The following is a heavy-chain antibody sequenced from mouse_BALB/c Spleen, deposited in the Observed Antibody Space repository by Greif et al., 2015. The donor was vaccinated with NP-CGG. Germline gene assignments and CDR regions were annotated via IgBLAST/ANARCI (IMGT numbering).Heavy chain of an antibody. J-gene: IGHJ2*01. V-gene: IGHV1S41*01. CDR3: ARGVYYDYDPYYFDY. CDR1: GYTFTSYW. D-gene: IGHD2-4*01. Sequence: DLVKPGASVKLSCKASGYTFTSYWINWIKQRPGQGLEWIGRIAPGSGSTYYNEMFKGKATLTVDTSSSTAYIQLSSLSSEDSAVYFCARGVYYDYDPYYFDYWGQGTTLTVSS. CDR2: IAPGSGST.